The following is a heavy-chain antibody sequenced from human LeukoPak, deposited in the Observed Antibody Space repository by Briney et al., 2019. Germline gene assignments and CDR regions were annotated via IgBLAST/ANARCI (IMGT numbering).Heavy chain of an antibody. CDR2: ISSSGNYR. J-gene: IGHJ4*02. CDR3: ARADSSSWFDY. V-gene: IGHV3-11*05. D-gene: IGHD6-13*01. CDR1: GFTVSSNY. Sequence: GGSVRLSCAASGFTVSSNYMSWVRLAPGKGLEWVSHISSSGNYRNYADSVKGRFTISRDNAKSSLYLQMNSLRAEDTAIYYCARADSSSWFDYWGQGALVPVSS.